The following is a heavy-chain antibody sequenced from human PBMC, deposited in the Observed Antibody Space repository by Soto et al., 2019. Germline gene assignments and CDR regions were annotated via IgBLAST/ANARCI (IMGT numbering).Heavy chain of an antibody. CDR3: ASERRGSSDY. D-gene: IGHD1-26*01. J-gene: IGHJ4*02. CDR1: GYTFTSYD. CDR2: LEPNSSNT. Sequence: QVQLVQSWAEVKKPGASVTVSCKASGYTFTSYDINWVRQAPGQGLEWMGWLEPNSSNTGYAQKFQGRVTTTRNPAISTAYMGLSSMRSEDMRVYYCASERRGSSDYWGQGTVVTVSS. V-gene: IGHV1-8*01.